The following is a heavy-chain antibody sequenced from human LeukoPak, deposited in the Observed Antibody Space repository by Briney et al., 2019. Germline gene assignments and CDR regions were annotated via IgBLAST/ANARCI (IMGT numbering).Heavy chain of an antibody. D-gene: IGHD3-16*02. J-gene: IGHJ4*02. CDR1: GFTFSSYA. V-gene: IGHV3-23*01. CDR2: IYGSGGHK. Sequence: GGPLRLSCAASGFTFSSYAMSWVRQAPGKGLEWVSAIYGSGGHKYYADSVKGRFTMSRDNSKNTLYRQMNSLRAEDTAVYFCAKTVSGSHSYQGGDYWGQGTLVTVST. CDR3: AKTVSGSHSYQGGDY.